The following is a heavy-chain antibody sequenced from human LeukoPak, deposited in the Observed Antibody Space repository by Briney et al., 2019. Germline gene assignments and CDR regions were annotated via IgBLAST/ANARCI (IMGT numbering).Heavy chain of an antibody. Sequence: GGSLRLSCAASGFTFSSYGMHWVRQAPGKGLEWVAATWYDGSNKYYADSVKGRFTISRDNSKNTLYLQMNSLRAEDTAVYFCARGGHCSTTSCSNYDGMDVWGQGTTLTVSS. CDR1: GFTFSSYG. V-gene: IGHV3-33*01. CDR3: ARGGHCSTTSCSNYDGMDV. J-gene: IGHJ6*02. D-gene: IGHD2-2*01. CDR2: TWYDGSNK.